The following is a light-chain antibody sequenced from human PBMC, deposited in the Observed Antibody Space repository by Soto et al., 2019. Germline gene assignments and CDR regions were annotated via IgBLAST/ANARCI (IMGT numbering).Light chain of an antibody. V-gene: IGKV1-39*01. Sequence: DIQMAQSPSSLSASVGDRVTITCRASQSISSYLNWYQQKPGKAPKLLIYAASSLQSGVPSRFSGSGSGPEFTLTISSPQPDDFATYYCQHYNSYSEAFGRGTKVDIK. CDR3: QHYNSYSEA. J-gene: IGKJ1*01. CDR2: AAS. CDR1: QSISSY.